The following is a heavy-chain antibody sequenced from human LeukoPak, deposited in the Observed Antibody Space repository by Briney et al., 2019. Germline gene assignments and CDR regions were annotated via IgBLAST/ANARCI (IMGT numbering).Heavy chain of an antibody. D-gene: IGHD4-23*01. J-gene: IGHJ6*02. V-gene: IGHV4-61*01. CDR2: IYNGVNT. Sequence: SETLSLTCTVSGASVSSASYWTWIRQPPGKGVEWIAHIYNGVNTNFNPSLKSRVTISVDTSKNQFFLKLSSVTAADTAVYYCARGRWGNYYYYGMDVWGQGTTVTVSS. CDR1: GASVSSASY. CDR3: ARGRWGNYYYYGMDV.